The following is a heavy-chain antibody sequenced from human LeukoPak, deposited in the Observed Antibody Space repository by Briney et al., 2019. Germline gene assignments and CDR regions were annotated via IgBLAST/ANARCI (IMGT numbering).Heavy chain of an antibody. J-gene: IGHJ4*02. D-gene: IGHD3-16*01. Sequence: PGGSLRLSCAASGFTFSNAWMSWVRQAPGKGLEWVSSISSSSTYIYYADSVKGRFTISRDNAKNSLYLQMNSLRAEDTAVYYCARFIQAGFIDYWGQGTLVTVSS. CDR2: ISSSSTYI. CDR1: GFTFSNAW. V-gene: IGHV3-21*01. CDR3: ARFIQAGFIDY.